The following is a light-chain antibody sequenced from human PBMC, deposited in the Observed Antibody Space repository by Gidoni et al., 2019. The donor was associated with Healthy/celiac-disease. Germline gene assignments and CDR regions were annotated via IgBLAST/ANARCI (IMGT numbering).Light chain of an antibody. CDR3: QQRSNWPPWT. J-gene: IGKJ1*01. V-gene: IGKV3-11*01. CDR2: DAS. CDR1: QSVSSY. Sequence: ESGLTQYPATLSLSPGERATLSCRARQSVSSYLAWYQQKPGQAPRLLIYDASNRATGIPARFSGSGSGTDFTLTISSLEPEDFAVYYCQQRSNWPPWTFGQGTKMEIK.